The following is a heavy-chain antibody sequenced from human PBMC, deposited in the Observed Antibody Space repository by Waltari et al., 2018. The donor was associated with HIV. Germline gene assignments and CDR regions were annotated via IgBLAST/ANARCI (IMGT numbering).Heavy chain of an antibody. CDR1: GFTFSANY. Sequence: QVQLVESGGGLVKPGGSLRLSCAASGFTFSANYMSWIRQAPGKGLGWVSDISSSGCAVFYADSVKGRFTISRDNAKKTLYLQMSSLRAEDTAIYYCAGRGVTCSATSCYDSWGQGTRVTVSS. D-gene: IGHD3-10*01. V-gene: IGHV3-11*01. J-gene: IGHJ4*02. CDR2: ISSSGCAV. CDR3: AGRGVTCSATSCYDS.